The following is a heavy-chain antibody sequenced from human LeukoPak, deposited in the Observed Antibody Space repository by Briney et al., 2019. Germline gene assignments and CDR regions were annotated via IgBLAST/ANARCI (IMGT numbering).Heavy chain of an antibody. V-gene: IGHV4-39*01. J-gene: IGHJ3*01. CDR1: GGSIGTNTYY. Sequence: SETLSLTCTVSGGSIGTNTYYWGWIRQPPGKGLEWIGSIYYSGRTYYNPSLKSRVTISVDTSKNQFSLNLSSVIAADTAVYYCARSPRVATILGPAYVFDLWGQGTLVPVSS. CDR3: ARSPRVATILGPAYVFDL. CDR2: IYYSGRT. D-gene: IGHD5-12*01.